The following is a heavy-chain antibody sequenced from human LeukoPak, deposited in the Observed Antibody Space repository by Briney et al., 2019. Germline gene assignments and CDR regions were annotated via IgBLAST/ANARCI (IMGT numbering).Heavy chain of an antibody. V-gene: IGHV3-33*08. Sequence: GGSLRLSCAASGFILSNYAMHWVRQAPGKGLEWVALIWYDGSNKCYTDSVKGRLTISRDNSKNTLYLQMNSLRAEDTAVYYCAREGPRGNSQFDYWGQGTLVTVSS. CDR3: AREGPRGNSQFDY. CDR2: IWYDGSNK. D-gene: IGHD2/OR15-2a*01. CDR1: GFILSNYA. J-gene: IGHJ4*02.